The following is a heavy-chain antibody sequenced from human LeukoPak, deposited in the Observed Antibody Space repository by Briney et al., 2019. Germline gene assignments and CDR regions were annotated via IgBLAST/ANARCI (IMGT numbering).Heavy chain of an antibody. CDR3: ARGVVITFGGAADY. CDR1: GGSISSYY. J-gene: IGHJ4*02. CDR2: IYHSGST. Sequence: PSETLSLTCIVSGGSISSYYWSWIRQPPGKGLEWIGYIYHSGSTNYNPSLKSRVTISIDTSKNQFSLKLSSVTAADTAVYYCARGVVITFGGAADYWGRGTLVTVSS. V-gene: IGHV4-59*01. D-gene: IGHD3-16*01.